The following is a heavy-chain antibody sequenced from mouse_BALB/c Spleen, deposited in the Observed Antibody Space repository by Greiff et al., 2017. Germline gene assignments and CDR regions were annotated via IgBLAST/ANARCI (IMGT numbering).Heavy chain of an antibody. Sequence: VKVVESGPGLVAPSQSLSITCTVSGFSLTSYGVHWVRQPPGKGLEWLGVIWAGGSTNYNSALMSRLSISKDNSKSQVFLKMNSLQTDDTAMYYCARGKVRDWFAYWGQGTLVTVSA. J-gene: IGHJ3*01. CDR1: GFSLTSYG. V-gene: IGHV2-9*02. CDR3: ARGKVRDWFAY. CDR2: IWAGGST. D-gene: IGHD2-14*01.